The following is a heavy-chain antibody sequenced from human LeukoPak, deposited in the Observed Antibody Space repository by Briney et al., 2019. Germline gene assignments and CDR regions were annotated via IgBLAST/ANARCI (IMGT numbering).Heavy chain of an antibody. J-gene: IGHJ3*02. CDR2: VFYNGAT. V-gene: IGHV4-39*07. Sequence: SETLSLTCIVSGGSISSSIYYWAWVRQPPGKGLEWIGTVFYNGATQYSPSLRSRVTISIDTSTNQFSLKLTSVTAADTAVYYCARDPIYGDLDAFDIWGQGTMVTVSS. CDR3: ARDPIYGDLDAFDI. D-gene: IGHD4-17*01. CDR1: GGSISSSIYY.